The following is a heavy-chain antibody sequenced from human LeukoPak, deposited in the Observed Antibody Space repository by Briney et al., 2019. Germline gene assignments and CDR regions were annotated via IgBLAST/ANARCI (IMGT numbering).Heavy chain of an antibody. V-gene: IGHV4-59*12. D-gene: IGHD6-19*01. CDR3: ARTSGWPDFDF. CDR1: GASTSDKY. J-gene: IGHJ4*02. Sequence: PSETLSLTCTASGASTSDKYWSWIRQSPGRTLEWIAHIYNGRDTKYNASLTSRVTISVDASKNQFSLRITCVTAADTALYYCARTSGWPDFDFWGPGALVTVSS. CDR2: IYNGRDT.